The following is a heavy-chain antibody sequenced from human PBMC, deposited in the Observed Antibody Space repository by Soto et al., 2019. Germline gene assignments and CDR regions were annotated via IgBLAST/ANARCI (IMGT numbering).Heavy chain of an antibody. CDR1: GYTLTELS. CDR2: FDPEDGEA. CDR3: ARDVSLHDFWSGYYNTGYYYYGMDV. V-gene: IGHV1-24*01. D-gene: IGHD3-3*01. Sequence: ASVKVSCKVSGYTLTELSMHWVRQAPGKGLEWMGGFDPEDGEAIYAQKFQGRVTITADKSTSTAYMELSSLRSEDTAVYYCARDVSLHDFWSGYYNTGYYYYGMDVWGQGTTVTVSS. J-gene: IGHJ6*02.